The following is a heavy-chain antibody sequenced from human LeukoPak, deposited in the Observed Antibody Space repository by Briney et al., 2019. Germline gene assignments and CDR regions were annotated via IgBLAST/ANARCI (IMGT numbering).Heavy chain of an antibody. D-gene: IGHD2-15*01. CDR3: VRGYSFGPYGMDV. CDR2: ISDSGGST. CDR1: GFPFSSYA. J-gene: IGHJ6*02. V-gene: IGHV3-64D*09. Sequence: GGSLRLSCAASGFPFSSYAMHWVRQAPGKGLEYVSAISDSGGSTYCADSVKGRFTISRDNSKNTLYLQVSSLRAEDTAVYFCVRGYSFGPYGMDVWGQGTTVTVSS.